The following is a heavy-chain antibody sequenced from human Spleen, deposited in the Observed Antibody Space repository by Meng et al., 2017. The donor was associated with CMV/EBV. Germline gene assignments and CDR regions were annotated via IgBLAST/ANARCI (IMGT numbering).Heavy chain of an antibody. CDR1: GFNFGAYG. V-gene: IGHV3-30-3*01. D-gene: IGHD6-13*01. J-gene: IGHJ6*02. CDR2: ISYDGTNA. CDR3: ARDLKGWAAPAVRRIDYYGLDI. Sequence: GESLKISCAASGFNFGAYGIHWVRQAPGKGLEWLSLISYDGTNAYYAASVKGRFTITRDNSKSTVYLQMNSLRTEDTAVYYCARDLKGWAAPAVRRIDYYGLDIWGQGTTVTVSS.